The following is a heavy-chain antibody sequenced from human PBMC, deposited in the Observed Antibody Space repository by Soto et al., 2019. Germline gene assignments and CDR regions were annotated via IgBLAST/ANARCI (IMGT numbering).Heavy chain of an antibody. J-gene: IGHJ6*02. CDR3: AKSWGEEGYYYGMDV. V-gene: IGHV3-30*18. D-gene: IGHD7-27*01. CDR2: ISYDGSNK. CDR1: GFTFSSCG. Sequence: GGSLRLSCAASGFTFSSCGMHWVRQAPGKGLEWVAVISYDGSNKYYADSVKGRFTISRDNSKNTLYLQMNSLRAEDTAVYYCAKSWGEEGYYYGMDVWGQGTTVTVSS.